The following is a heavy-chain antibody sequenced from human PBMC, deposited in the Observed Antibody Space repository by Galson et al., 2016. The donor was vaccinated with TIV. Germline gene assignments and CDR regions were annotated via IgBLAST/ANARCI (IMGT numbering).Heavy chain of an antibody. Sequence: SVKVSCKASGYTFTGYYIHWVRQAPGQGLESMGWINPNSGNTNHAQKFQGRVTMTRDTSISTAYMELSSLRSDDTAVYYCARHVGYNSNSFMDVWGKGTTVTVCS. V-gene: IGHV1-2*02. CDR3: ARHVGYNSNSFMDV. CDR1: GYTFTGYY. CDR2: INPNSGNT. D-gene: IGHD6-13*01. J-gene: IGHJ6*03.